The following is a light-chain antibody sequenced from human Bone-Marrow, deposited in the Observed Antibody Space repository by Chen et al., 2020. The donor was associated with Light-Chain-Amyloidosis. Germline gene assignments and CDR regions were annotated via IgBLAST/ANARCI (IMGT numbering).Light chain of an antibody. Sequence: QSVLTQPPSASGTPGQRVTISCSGSSSNIGSNYVYWYQQLPGTAPKLLVYSNDQRPSGVPDRFSGSKSGTSASLAISGLQSDDEADYYCAAWDDSLNGPVFGGGTELTVL. CDR2: SND. V-gene: IGLV1-44*01. CDR1: SSNIGSNY. J-gene: IGLJ3*02. CDR3: AAWDDSLNGPV.